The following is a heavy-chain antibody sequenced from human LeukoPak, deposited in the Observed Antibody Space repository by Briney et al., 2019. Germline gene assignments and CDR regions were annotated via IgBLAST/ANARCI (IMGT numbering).Heavy chain of an antibody. CDR2: ITPSGGST. V-gene: IGHV1-46*01. Sequence: ASVKVSCKASGYTFTSYYMHWVRQAPGQGLEWMGIITPSGGSTNYAQKFQGRVTITTDESTSTAYMELSSLRSEDTAVYYCARLTGTDAFDIWGQGAMVTVSS. J-gene: IGHJ3*02. CDR1: GYTFTSYY. D-gene: IGHD1/OR15-1a*01. CDR3: ARLTGTDAFDI.